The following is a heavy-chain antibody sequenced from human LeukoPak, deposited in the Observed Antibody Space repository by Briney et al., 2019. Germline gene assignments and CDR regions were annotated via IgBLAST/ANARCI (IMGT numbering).Heavy chain of an antibody. CDR2: IYYSGST. D-gene: IGHD3-10*01. Sequence: SETLSLTCTVSGGSISSYYWSWIRQPPGEGLEWIGYIYYSGSTNYNPSLKSRVTISVDTSKNQFSLKLSSVTAADTAVYYCARDWLDSGTPDRFDYWGQGTLVTVSS. J-gene: IGHJ4*02. CDR1: GGSISSYY. V-gene: IGHV4-59*12. CDR3: ARDWLDSGTPDRFDY.